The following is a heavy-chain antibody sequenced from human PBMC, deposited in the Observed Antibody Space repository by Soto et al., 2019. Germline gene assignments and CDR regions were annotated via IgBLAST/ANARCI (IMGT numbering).Heavy chain of an antibody. CDR2: IYHSGST. CDR3: ARVVRGYSYGPRDY. J-gene: IGHJ4*02. Sequence: PSETLSLTCAVSGGSISSSNWWSWVRQPPGKGLEWIGEIYHSGSTNYNPSLKSRVTISVDKSKNQFSLKLSSVTAADTAVYYCARVVRGYSYGPRDYWGQGPLVTVSS. CDR1: GGSISSSNW. V-gene: IGHV4-4*02. D-gene: IGHD5-18*01.